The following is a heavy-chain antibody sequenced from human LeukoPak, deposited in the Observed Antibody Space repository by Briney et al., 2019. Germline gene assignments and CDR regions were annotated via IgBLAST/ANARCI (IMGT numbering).Heavy chain of an antibody. CDR2: IYYSGST. D-gene: IGHD3-3*01. CDR3: ARAPHYDPPGYFDY. Sequence: SETLSLTCTVSGCSISSYYWSWIRQPPGKGLEWIGYIYYSGSTNYNPSLKSRVTISVDTPKNQFSLKLSSVTAADTAVYYCARAPHYDPPGYFDYWGQGTLVTVSS. J-gene: IGHJ4*02. CDR1: GCSISSYY. V-gene: IGHV4-59*01.